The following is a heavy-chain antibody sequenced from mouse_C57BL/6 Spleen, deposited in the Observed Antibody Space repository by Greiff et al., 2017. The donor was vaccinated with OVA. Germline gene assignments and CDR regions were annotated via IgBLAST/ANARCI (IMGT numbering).Heavy chain of an antibody. J-gene: IGHJ2*01. V-gene: IGHV1-59*01. D-gene: IGHD1-1*01. CDR3: ARKGGITTLDY. CDR1: GYTFTSYW. CDR2: IDPSDSYT. Sequence: VKLQQPGAELVRPGTSVKLSCKASGYTFTSYWMHWVKQWPGQGLEWIGVIDPSDSYTNYNQKFKGKATLTVDTSSSTAYMQLSSLTSEDSAVYYCARKGGITTLDYWGQGTTLTVSS.